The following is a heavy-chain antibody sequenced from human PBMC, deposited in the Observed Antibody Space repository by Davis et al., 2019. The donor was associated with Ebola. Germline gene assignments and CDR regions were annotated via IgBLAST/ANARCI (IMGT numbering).Heavy chain of an antibody. Sequence: SPSFQGQVTISVDKSISTAYLQWSSLKASDTAMYYCARHALGYCSSSSCYFDHWGQGTLVTVSS. CDR3: ARHALGYCSSSSCYFDH. D-gene: IGHD2-15*01. J-gene: IGHJ4*02. V-gene: IGHV5-51*01.